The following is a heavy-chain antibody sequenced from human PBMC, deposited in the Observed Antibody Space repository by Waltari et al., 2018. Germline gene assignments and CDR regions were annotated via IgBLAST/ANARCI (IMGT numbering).Heavy chain of an antibody. V-gene: IGHV4-38-2*01. CDR1: GYSISSGYY. J-gene: IGHJ5*02. CDR3: ARVHSVSYAQASWFDP. CDR2: MYHSGNT. Sequence: QVQLQESGPGLLKPSETLSLTCAVSGYSISSGYYWGWIRQPPEEGLEWIGRMYHSGNTYYNPSLKSRVTMSLDTSKNQFSLKLSSVTAADTAVYYCARVHSVSYAQASWFDPWGQGTLVTVSS. D-gene: IGHD1-26*01.